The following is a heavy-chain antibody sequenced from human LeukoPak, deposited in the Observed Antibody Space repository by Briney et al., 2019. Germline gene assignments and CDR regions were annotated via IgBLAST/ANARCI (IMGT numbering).Heavy chain of an antibody. CDR1: GGSISSHY. CDR3: ARSLSTGPSAAGDAFYFYYGMDV. Sequence: SETLSLTCNVSGGSISSHYWSWIRQPPGKGLEWIAYIHYSGSTNYNPSLTSRVTTSVDTSKNQFSLKLTSVTAADTAVYYCARSLSTGPSAAGDAFYFYYGMDVWGQGTTVTVSS. CDR2: IHYSGST. J-gene: IGHJ6*02. D-gene: IGHD6-13*01. V-gene: IGHV4-59*11.